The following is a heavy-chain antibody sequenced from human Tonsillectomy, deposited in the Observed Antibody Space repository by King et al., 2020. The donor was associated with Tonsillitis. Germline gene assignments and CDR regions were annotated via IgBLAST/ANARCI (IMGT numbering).Heavy chain of an antibody. CDR3: SRYVSGSLDY. CDR2: MYYSGTI. J-gene: IGHJ4*02. CDR1: GGSISGGDHY. V-gene: IGHV4-39*01. Sequence: LQLQESGPGVVKPSETLSLTCTVSGGSISGGDHYWAWIRQPPGKGLEWIGYMYYSGTIFYTPSLKSRITISGGTSENRFSLKLSSVTAADTAVYFCSRYVSGSLDYWGQGALVSVPS. D-gene: IGHD1-26*01.